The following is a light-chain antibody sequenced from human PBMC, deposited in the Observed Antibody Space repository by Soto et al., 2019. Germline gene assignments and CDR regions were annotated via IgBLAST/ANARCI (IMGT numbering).Light chain of an antibody. Sequence: IVVTRCAATQTLSPGERATLSCRASQSFSNYLAWYQQKPGQAPRLLISVASNRATGIPARFSGSGSGTDFCLISSSVESEDFAVYYFQQRVTFGEGTRLEIK. J-gene: IGKJ5*01. CDR3: QQRVT. CDR1: QSFSNY. CDR2: VAS. V-gene: IGKV3-11*01.